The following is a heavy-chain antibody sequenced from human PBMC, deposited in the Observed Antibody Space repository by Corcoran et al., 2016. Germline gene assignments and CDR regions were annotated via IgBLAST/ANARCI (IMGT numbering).Heavy chain of an antibody. J-gene: IGHJ6*02. D-gene: IGHD2-2*01. CDR3: ARDHVYCSSTSCPYYYYGMDV. Sequence: QVQLQQSGPGLVKPSQTLSLTCAISGDSVSSNSAAWNWIRQSPSRGLEWLGRTYYRSKWYNDYAVSVKSRITINPDTSKKQFSLQLNSVTPEDTAVYYCARDHVYCSSTSCPYYYYGMDVWGQGTTVTVSS. CDR1: GDSVSSNSAA. V-gene: IGHV6-1*01. CDR2: TYYRSKWYN.